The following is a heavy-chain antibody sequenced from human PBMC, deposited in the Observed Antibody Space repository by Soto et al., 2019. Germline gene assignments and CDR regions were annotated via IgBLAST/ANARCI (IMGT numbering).Heavy chain of an antibody. CDR1: GFTFSDYA. CDR2: ISSGGGSP. J-gene: IGHJ4*02. D-gene: IGHD1-26*01. Sequence: QLLESGGGLVQPGGSLRLSCAASGFTFSDYAMSWVRQAPGKGLEWVSSISSGGGSPYYADSVKGRFTISRNNSKNTLFSQMNSLRAEDTAVYYCAKGDGRIVPRHFDYWGQGTLVTVSS. CDR3: AKGDGRIVPRHFDY. V-gene: IGHV3-23*01.